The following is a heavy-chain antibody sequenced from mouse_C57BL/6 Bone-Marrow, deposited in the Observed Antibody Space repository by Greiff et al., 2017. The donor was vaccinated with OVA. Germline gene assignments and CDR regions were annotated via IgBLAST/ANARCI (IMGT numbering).Heavy chain of an antibody. CDR1: GYTFTSYW. Sequence: VQLQQPGAELVRPGSSVKLSCKASGYTFTSYWMDWVKQRPGQGLEWIGNIYPSDSETHYNQKFKDKATLTVDKSSSTAYMQLSSLTSEDSAVYYCARGTGTVDYWGQGTTLTVSS. CDR3: ARGTGTVDY. D-gene: IGHD4-1*01. V-gene: IGHV1-61*01. CDR2: IYPSDSET. J-gene: IGHJ2*01.